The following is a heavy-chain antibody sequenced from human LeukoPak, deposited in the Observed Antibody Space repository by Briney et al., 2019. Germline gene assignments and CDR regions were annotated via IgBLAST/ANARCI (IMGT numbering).Heavy chain of an antibody. CDR3: ARDAVYSSSWQYY. Sequence: PGGSLRLSCAASGFTFSSYEMNWVRQAPGKGLEWVSYISSSGSTIYYADSVKGRFTISRDNAKNSLYLQMNSLRAEDTAVYYCARDAVYSSSWQYYWGQGTLVTVSS. D-gene: IGHD6-13*01. V-gene: IGHV3-48*03. CDR2: ISSSGSTI. J-gene: IGHJ4*02. CDR1: GFTFSSYE.